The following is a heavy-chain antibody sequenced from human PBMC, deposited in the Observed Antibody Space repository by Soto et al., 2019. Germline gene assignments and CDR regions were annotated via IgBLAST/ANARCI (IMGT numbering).Heavy chain of an antibody. D-gene: IGHD3-10*01. Sequence: GGSLRLSCAASGFTFWSYWMHWVRQAPGKGLVWVSRINSDGSSTDYADSVKGRFTISRDNAENTLYLQMNSLRAADTAVYYCARERGYGSGSYRRNAFEIWGQGTMVTVSS. CDR2: INSDGSST. CDR3: ARERGYGSGSYRRNAFEI. J-gene: IGHJ3*02. V-gene: IGHV3-74*01. CDR1: GFTFWSYW.